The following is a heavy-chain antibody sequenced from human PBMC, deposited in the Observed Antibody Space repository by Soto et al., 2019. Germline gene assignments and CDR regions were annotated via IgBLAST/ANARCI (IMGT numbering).Heavy chain of an antibody. V-gene: IGHV4-34*01. D-gene: IGHD3-9*01. Sequence: EALSDSYTVYGGSLSGYYCSGIRQPPGKGLEWIGEINHSGSTNYNPSLKSRVTISVDTSKNQFSMKLSSVTAADTAVYYCARGLVVVLLYIVWRPPQGTWFPPWSHVTLVIV. CDR3: ARGLVVVLLYIVWRPPQGTWFPP. CDR1: GGSLSGYY. CDR2: INHSGST. J-gene: IGHJ5*02.